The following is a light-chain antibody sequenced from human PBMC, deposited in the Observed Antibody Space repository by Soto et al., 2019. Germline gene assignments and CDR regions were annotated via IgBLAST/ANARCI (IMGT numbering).Light chain of an antibody. CDR2: MGS. CDR3: MQRLHLPGT. CDR1: ESLLFRNGYNY. Sequence: EIVVTQSPLTLPVTPGEPASISCRSTESLLFRNGYNYLNWYLQKPGQSPQLLIYMGSNLASEVPDRFSDSCRGTDFTLKFSRVEAYDGRINYCMQRLHLPGTYGQGNKVEIK. V-gene: IGKV2-28*01. J-gene: IGKJ1*01.